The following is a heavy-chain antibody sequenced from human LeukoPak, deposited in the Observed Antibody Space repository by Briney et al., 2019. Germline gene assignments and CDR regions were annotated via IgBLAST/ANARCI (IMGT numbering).Heavy chain of an antibody. CDR1: GFTFRSHA. CDR2: IYENGGTT. D-gene: IGHD2-21*01. CDR3: AKDFRIGYSAHFDY. Sequence: GGSLRLSCVGSGFTFRSHAMSWVRQAPEKGLEFVSGIYENGGTTQYADSVKGRFSISRDNSKNALYLQMDSLRGEDTAVYYCAKDFRIGYSAHFDYWGQGALVTVSS. V-gene: IGHV3-23*01. J-gene: IGHJ4*02.